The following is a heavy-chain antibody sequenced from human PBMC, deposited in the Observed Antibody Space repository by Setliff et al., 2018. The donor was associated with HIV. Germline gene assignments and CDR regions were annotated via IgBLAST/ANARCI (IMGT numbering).Heavy chain of an antibody. CDR1: GGSISSYY. Sequence: PSETLSLTCTVSGGSISSYYWSWIRQPAGKGLEWIGRIYTSGSTNYNPSLKSRVTMSVDTSKNQFSLKLSSVTAADTAVYYCARLEVRSFYGYRNSPDYWGQGTLVTVSS. V-gene: IGHV4-4*07. D-gene: IGHD5-18*01. CDR2: IYTSGST. CDR3: ARLEVRSFYGYRNSPDY. J-gene: IGHJ4*02.